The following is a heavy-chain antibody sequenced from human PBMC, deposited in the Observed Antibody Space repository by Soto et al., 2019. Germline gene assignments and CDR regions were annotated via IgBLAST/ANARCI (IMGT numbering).Heavy chain of an antibody. Sequence: TSETLSLSCAVSGGSISSSNWWSWVSQPPGKGLEWIGEIYHSGSTNYNPSLKSRVTISVDKSKNQFSLKLSSVTAADTAVYYCAREQLGYSSSWAHYNYYGMDVWGQGTTVT. CDR3: AREQLGYSSSWAHYNYYGMDV. J-gene: IGHJ6*02. D-gene: IGHD6-13*01. CDR1: GGSISSSNW. V-gene: IGHV4-4*02. CDR2: IYHSGST.